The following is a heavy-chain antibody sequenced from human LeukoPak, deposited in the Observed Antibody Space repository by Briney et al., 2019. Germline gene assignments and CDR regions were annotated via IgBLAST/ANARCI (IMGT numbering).Heavy chain of an antibody. J-gene: IGHJ3*02. D-gene: IGHD2-2*01. CDR2: INPNSGGT. CDR1: GYTFTGYY. CDR3: ARDGEDIVVAGAFDI. V-gene: IGHV1-2*02. Sequence: PRASVKVSCTASGYTFTGYYMHWVRQAPGQGLEWMGWINPNSGGTNYAQKFQGRVTMTRDTSISTACMELSRLRSDDTAVYYCARDGEDIVVAGAFDIWGQGTMVTVSS.